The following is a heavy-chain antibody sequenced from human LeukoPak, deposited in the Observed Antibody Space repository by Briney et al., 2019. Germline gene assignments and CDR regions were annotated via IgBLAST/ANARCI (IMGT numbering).Heavy chain of an antibody. J-gene: IGHJ4*02. D-gene: IGHD2-2*01. CDR3: ARNTRQKGGDY. CDR1: GFTFITYA. CDR2: IYSGGST. V-gene: IGHV3-53*01. Sequence: PGGSLRLSCAASGFTFITYAMGWVRQAPGKGLEWVSVIYSGGSTYYADSVKGRFTISRDNSKNTLYLQMNSLRAEDTAVYYCARNTRQKGGDYWGQGTLVTVSS.